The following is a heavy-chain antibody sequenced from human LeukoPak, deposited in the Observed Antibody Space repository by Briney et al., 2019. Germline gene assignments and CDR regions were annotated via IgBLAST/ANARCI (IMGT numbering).Heavy chain of an antibody. J-gene: IGHJ4*02. V-gene: IGHV4-39*01. D-gene: IGHD1-26*01. CDR1: GGSISSSSYY. Sequence: SETLSLTCTVSGGSISSSSYYWGWIRQPPGKGLEWIGNIYYIGSTYYNPSLKSRVTISVDTSKNQFSLKLSSVTAADTAVYYCARHSPVGIFYFDYWGQGTLVTVSS. CDR2: IYYIGST. CDR3: ARHSPVGIFYFDY.